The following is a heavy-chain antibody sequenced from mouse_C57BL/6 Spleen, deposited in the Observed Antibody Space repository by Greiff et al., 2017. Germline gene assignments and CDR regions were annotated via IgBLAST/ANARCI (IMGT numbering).Heavy chain of an antibody. D-gene: IGHD1-1*01. J-gene: IGHJ4*01. CDR3: VRHEAYGSSYAMDD. Sequence: EVKLVESGGGLVQPKGSLKLSCAASGFSFNTYAMNWVRQAPGKGLEWVARIRSKSNNYATYYADSVKDRFTISRDDSESMLYLQMNNLKTEDTAMYYCVRHEAYGSSYAMDDWGQGTSVTVSS. CDR1: GFSFNTYA. V-gene: IGHV10-1*01. CDR2: IRSKSNNYAT.